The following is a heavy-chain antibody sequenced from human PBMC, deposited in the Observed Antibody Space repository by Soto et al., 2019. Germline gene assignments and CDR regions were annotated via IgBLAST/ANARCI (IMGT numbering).Heavy chain of an antibody. D-gene: IGHD3-22*01. CDR1: GGSISSGGYY. Sequence: SETLSLICTVSGGSISSGGYYWSWIRQHPGKGLEWIGYIYYSGSTYYNPSLKSRVTISVDTSKNQFSLKLSSVTAADTAVYYCARDVNYKYYYDSSGHAFDIWGHGTMVTVSS. CDR2: IYYSGST. V-gene: IGHV4-31*03. J-gene: IGHJ3*02. CDR3: ARDVNYKYYYDSSGHAFDI.